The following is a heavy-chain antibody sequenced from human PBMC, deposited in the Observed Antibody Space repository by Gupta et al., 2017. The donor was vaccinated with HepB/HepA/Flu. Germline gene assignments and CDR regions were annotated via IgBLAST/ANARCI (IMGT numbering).Heavy chain of an antibody. V-gene: IGHV3-7*01. Sequence: EVQLVESGGGLVQPGGSLRLSCAASGFTFRSYWMSWVRQAPGKGLEWVANIKEDGSDKYYVDSVKGRFTISRDNAKNSLYLQMNSLRAEDTAVYYCAREDLRSLSGGYYMDVWGKGTTVTVSS. D-gene: IGHD3-3*01. CDR2: IKEDGSDK. CDR3: AREDLRSLSGGYYMDV. CDR1: GFTFRSYW. J-gene: IGHJ6*03.